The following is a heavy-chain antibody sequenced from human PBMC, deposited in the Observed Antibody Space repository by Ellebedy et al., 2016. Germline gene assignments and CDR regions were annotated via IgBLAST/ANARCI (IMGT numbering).Heavy chain of an antibody. D-gene: IGHD5-18*01. V-gene: IGHV4-39*07. J-gene: IGHJ4*02. CDR2: ISHSGRT. CDR3: ARGSYKRDY. CDR1: GGSISSSSYC. Sequence: SETLSLTCTFSGGSISSSSYCWAWIRQPPGKGLEWIGEISHSGRTHYNPSLKSRVTMSVDTSKNQFSLRLRSVTAADTAMYYCARGSYKRDYWGQGTLVTVSS.